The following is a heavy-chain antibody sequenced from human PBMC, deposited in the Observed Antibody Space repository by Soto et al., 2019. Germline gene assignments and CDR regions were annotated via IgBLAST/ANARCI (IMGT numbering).Heavy chain of an antibody. CDR2: IYGDGSGT. V-gene: IGHV3-23*01. CDR3: AKDRHPDGIWTVDF. Sequence: EVQLLESGGQLVQPGGSLRLSCAASGFTFNTYTMNWVRQAPGKGLEWVSGIYGDGSGTHYADSVKGRFTISRDKSKNMLYLQMNSLRSEDTAVYYCAKDRHPDGIWTVDFCCQGTLVTVSS. J-gene: IGHJ4*02. D-gene: IGHD3-9*01. CDR1: GFTFNTYT.